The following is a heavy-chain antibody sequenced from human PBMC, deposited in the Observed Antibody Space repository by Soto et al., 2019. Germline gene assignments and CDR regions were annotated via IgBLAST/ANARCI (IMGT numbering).Heavy chain of an antibody. CDR2: INAGNGNT. V-gene: IGHV1-3*01. D-gene: IGHD6-13*01. CDR3: ANGPSSSWYSPTVYYGMDV. J-gene: IGHJ6*02. Sequence: AASVKVSCKASGYTFTSYAMHWVRQAPGQRLEWMGWINAGNGNTKYSQKFQGRVTITRDTSASTAYMELSSLRSEDTAVYYCANGPSSSWYSPTVYYGMDVWGQGTTVTVSS. CDR1: GYTFTSYA.